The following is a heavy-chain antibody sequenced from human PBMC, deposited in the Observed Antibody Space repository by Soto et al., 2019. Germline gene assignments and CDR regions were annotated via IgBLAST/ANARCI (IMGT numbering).Heavy chain of an antibody. CDR1: GFNFSSYA. CDR2: ISTSSSNI. Sequence: GGSLRLSCAASGFNFSSYAMSWIRQAPGKGLEWVSSISTSSSNIYYADSVKGRFTISRDNAKNSLYLQMNSLRAEDTAVYYCAREWASSTSCYGCWFDPWGQGTLVTVSS. CDR3: AREWASSTSCYGCWFDP. V-gene: IGHV3-21*01. D-gene: IGHD2-2*01. J-gene: IGHJ5*02.